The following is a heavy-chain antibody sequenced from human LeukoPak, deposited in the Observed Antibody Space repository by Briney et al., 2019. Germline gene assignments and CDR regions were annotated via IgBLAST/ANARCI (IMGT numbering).Heavy chain of an antibody. D-gene: IGHD3-22*01. CDR2: ISSSSSYI. CDR1: GFTFSSYS. V-gene: IGHV3-21*01. Sequence: GGSLRLSCAPSGFTFSSYSMNWVRQAPGKGREWVSSISSSSSYIYYADSVKGRFTISRDNAKNSLYLQMNSLRAEDTAVYYCATSLLRRPYYYGMDVWGQGTTVTVSS. CDR3: ATSLLRRPYYYGMDV. J-gene: IGHJ6*02.